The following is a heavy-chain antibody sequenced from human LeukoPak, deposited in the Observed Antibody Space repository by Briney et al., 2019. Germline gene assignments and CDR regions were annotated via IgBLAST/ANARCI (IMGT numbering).Heavy chain of an antibody. CDR1: GFTFSSYA. Sequence: GGSLRLSCAASGFTFSSYAMSWVRQAPGKGLEWVSAISGSGGSTYYADSVKGRFTISRDNSKNTVFLQMNSLTVDDTAIYYCAKDRGSGNYLGFDYWGQGTLVTVSS. V-gene: IGHV3-23*01. CDR3: AKDRGSGNYLGFDY. J-gene: IGHJ4*02. CDR2: ISGSGGST. D-gene: IGHD3-10*01.